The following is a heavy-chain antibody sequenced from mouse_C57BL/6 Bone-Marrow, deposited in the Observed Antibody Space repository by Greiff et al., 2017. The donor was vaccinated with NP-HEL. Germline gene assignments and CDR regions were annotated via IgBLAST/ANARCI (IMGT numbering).Heavy chain of an antibody. D-gene: IGHD2-2*01. Sequence: QVQLQQPGAELVKPGASVKMSCKASGYTFTSYWITWVKQRPGQGLEWIGDIYPGSGSTNYNEKFKSKATLTVDTSSSTAYMQLSSLTSEDSAVYYCASRNGYDGGFAYWGQGTLVTVSA. CDR2: IYPGSGST. CDR3: ASRNGYDGGFAY. CDR1: GYTFTSYW. V-gene: IGHV1-55*01. J-gene: IGHJ3*01.